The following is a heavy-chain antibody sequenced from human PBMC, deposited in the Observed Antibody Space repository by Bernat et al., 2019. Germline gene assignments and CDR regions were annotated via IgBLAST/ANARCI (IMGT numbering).Heavy chain of an antibody. D-gene: IGHD4-17*01. J-gene: IGHJ6*03. V-gene: IGHV3-30*01. CDR3: ARDKGDGDDGGGYYYYYYMDV. CDR2: ISYDGSNK. Sequence: QVQLVESGGGVVQPGRSLRLSCAASGFTFSSYAMHWVRQAPGKGLEWVAVISYDGSNKYYADSVKGRFTISRDNSKNTLYLQMNSLRAEDTAVYYCARDKGDGDDGGGYYYYYYMDVWGKGTTVTVSS. CDR1: GFTFSSYA.